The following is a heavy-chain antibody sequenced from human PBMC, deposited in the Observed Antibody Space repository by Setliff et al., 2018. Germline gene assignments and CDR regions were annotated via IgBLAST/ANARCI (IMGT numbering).Heavy chain of an antibody. V-gene: IGHV1-18*01. J-gene: IGHJ4*02. CDR1: GFTFTNSI. CDR2: LSPYTGNT. D-gene: IGHD1-1*01. Sequence: ASVKVSCKTSGFTFTNSIVNWVRQAPGQGLEWVGWLSPYTGNTYSAQKFQGRLTLTTDTSTTTAYMELGSPTSADTATYYCARLVRYCSTRTCQRASGDEYFGQGTLVTVSS. CDR3: ARLVRYCSTRTCQRASGDEY.